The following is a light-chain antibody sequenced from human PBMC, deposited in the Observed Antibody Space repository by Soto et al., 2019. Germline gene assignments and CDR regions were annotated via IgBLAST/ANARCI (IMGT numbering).Light chain of an antibody. CDR2: DAS. J-gene: IGKJ5*01. CDR3: QQYDTLPPIA. V-gene: IGKV1-33*01. Sequence: DIQMTQSPSSLSASVGDRVTITCQASQDISHYLNWYQQKPGKAPKLLIYDASNLETGVPSRFSGSGSGTRFTLTISSLQPEDIATYFCQQYDTLPPIAFGQGTRLEIK. CDR1: QDISHY.